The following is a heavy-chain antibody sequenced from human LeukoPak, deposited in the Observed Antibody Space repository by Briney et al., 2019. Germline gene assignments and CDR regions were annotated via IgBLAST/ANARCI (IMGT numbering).Heavy chain of an antibody. V-gene: IGHV4-61*02. J-gene: IGHJ4*02. CDR2: IYTSGST. CDR1: GGSISSGTSY. Sequence: PSETLSLTCTVSGGSISSGTSYWSWIRQPAGRGREWIGRIYTSGSTNYNPSLKSRVTISVDTSKNQFSLKLSSVTAADAAVYYCARCLGGRCDYFDCWGQGTLVTVSS. CDR3: ARCLGGRCDYFDC. D-gene: IGHD3-16*01.